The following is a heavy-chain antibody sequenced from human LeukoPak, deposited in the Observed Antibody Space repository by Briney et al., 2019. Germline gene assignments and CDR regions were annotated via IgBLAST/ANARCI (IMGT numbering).Heavy chain of an antibody. Sequence: GRSLRLSCAASGFTFRSYGMLWVRQAPGKGLEWVAVIWYDGSNKYYADSVKGRFTISRDNSKNTLYLQMNSLRAEDTAVYYCAVTSSTAMVTSDAFDIWGQGTMVTVSS. D-gene: IGHD5-18*01. V-gene: IGHV3-33*01. CDR1: GFTFRSYG. J-gene: IGHJ3*02. CDR2: IWYDGSNK. CDR3: AVTSSTAMVTSDAFDI.